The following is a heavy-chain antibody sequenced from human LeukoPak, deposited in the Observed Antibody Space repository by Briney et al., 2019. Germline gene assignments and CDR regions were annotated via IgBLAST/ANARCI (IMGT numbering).Heavy chain of an antibody. D-gene: IGHD1-26*01. J-gene: IGHJ4*02. Sequence: ASVKVSCKASGYTFTGYYMHWVRQAPGQGLEWMGWINPSSGGTNYAQKFQGRVTMTRDTSISTAYMELSRLRSDDTAVYYCARDFEATNRMYYFDYWGQGTLVTVSS. CDR2: INPSSGGT. CDR3: ARDFEATNRMYYFDY. V-gene: IGHV1-2*02. CDR1: GYTFTGYY.